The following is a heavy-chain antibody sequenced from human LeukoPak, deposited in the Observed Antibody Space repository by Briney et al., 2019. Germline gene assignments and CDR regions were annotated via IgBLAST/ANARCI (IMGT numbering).Heavy chain of an antibody. CDR3: AKDMVRGVIKRGYFDY. D-gene: IGHD3-10*01. CDR1: GFTFSSYS. Sequence: GGSLRLSCAASGFTFSSYSMNWVRQAPGKGLEWVSAISGSGGSTYYADSVEGRFTISRDNSKNTLYLQMNSLRAEDTAVYYCAKDMVRGVIKRGYFDYWGQGTLVTVSS. V-gene: IGHV3-23*01. J-gene: IGHJ4*02. CDR2: ISGSGGST.